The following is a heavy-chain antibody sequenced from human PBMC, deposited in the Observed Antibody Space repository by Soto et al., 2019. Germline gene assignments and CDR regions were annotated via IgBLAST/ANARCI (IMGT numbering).Heavy chain of an antibody. V-gene: IGHV3-23*01. Sequence: EVQLLESGGGLVQPGGSLRLSCAASGFTFSSYVMSWVRQAPGKGLEWVSSISGSGDDTYDAVSVRGRFTISRDNSKNSVYLQMNSLRAEDTAIYYCAKFDEADIDCISASCYVGWFDPWGQGTLVTVSS. J-gene: IGHJ5*02. CDR1: GFTFSSYV. CDR3: AKFDEADIDCISASCYVGWFDP. D-gene: IGHD2-2*01. CDR2: ISGSGDDT.